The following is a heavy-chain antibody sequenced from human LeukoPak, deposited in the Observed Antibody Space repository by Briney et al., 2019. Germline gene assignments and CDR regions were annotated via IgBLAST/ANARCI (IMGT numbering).Heavy chain of an antibody. Sequence: GGSLRLSCAASGFIFSSYTVSWVRQAPGKGLEWVSSISSSSTYIYYADSVKGRFTISRDNAKSSLDLQMNSLRAEDTAVYYCARDPHSGYGSSGGFDCWGQGTLVTVSS. CDR2: ISSSSTYI. CDR1: GFIFSSYT. D-gene: IGHD3-22*01. J-gene: IGHJ4*02. CDR3: ARDPHSGYGSSGGFDC. V-gene: IGHV3-21*01.